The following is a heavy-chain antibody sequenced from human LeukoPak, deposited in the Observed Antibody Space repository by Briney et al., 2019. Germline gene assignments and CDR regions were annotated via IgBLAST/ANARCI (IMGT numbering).Heavy chain of an antibody. V-gene: IGHV1-8*02. CDR3: ARRRSGSYYKNWFDP. CDR2: MNPNSGNT. D-gene: IGHD3-10*01. Sequence: ASVKVSCKASGYTFTGYYMHWVRQAPGQGLEWMGWMNPNSGNTGYAQKFQGRVTMTRNTSISTAYMELSSLRSEDTAVYYCARRRSGSYYKNWFDPWGQGTLVTVSS. CDR1: GYTFTGYY. J-gene: IGHJ5*02.